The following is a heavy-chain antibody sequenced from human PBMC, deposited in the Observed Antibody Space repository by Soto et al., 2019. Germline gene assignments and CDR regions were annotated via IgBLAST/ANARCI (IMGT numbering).Heavy chain of an antibody. CDR2: IWYDGSNK. D-gene: IGHD3-9*01. CDR3: ARAGAPFDWLLSTSIDY. J-gene: IGHJ4*02. V-gene: IGHV3-33*01. CDR1: GFTFSSYG. Sequence: GGSLRLSCAASGFTFSSYGMHWVRQAPGKGLEWVAVIWYDGSNKYYADSVKGRFTISRDNSKNTLYLQMNSLRAEDTAVYYCARAGAPFDWLLSTSIDYWGQGTLVTVSS.